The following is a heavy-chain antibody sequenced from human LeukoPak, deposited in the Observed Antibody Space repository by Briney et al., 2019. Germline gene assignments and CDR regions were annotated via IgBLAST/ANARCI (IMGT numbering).Heavy chain of an antibody. Sequence: PGGSLRLSCAASGFTFSSYAMSWVRQAPGKGLEWVSAISGSGGSTYYADSVKGRFTISRDNSKNTLYLQMNSLRAEDTAVYYCAKGRLRLVELHVRLDAFDIWGQGTMVTVSS. CDR1: GFTFSSYA. D-gene: IGHD3-16*01. V-gene: IGHV3-23*01. CDR3: AKGRLRLVELHVRLDAFDI. J-gene: IGHJ3*02. CDR2: ISGSGGST.